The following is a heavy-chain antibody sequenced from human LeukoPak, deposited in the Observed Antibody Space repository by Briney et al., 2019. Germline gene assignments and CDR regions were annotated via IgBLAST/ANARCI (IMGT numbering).Heavy chain of an antibody. D-gene: IGHD2-2*01. Sequence: ASVKVSCKASGYTFTSYGISWVRQAPGQGLEWMGIINPSGGSTSYAQKFQGRVTMTRDTSTSTVYMELSSLRSEDTAVYYCARDYCSSTSCPTVYDYWGQGTLVTVSS. CDR2: INPSGGST. V-gene: IGHV1-46*01. CDR3: ARDYCSSTSCPTVYDY. J-gene: IGHJ4*02. CDR1: GYTFTSYG.